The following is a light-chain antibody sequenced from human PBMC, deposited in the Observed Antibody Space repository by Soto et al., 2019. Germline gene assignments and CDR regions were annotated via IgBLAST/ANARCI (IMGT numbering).Light chain of an antibody. CDR2: EVT. J-gene: IGLJ1*01. Sequence: QSALTQPPSASGSHGQSVTISCTGTSSDVGGYNYVAWFQQHPGKAPKLMIYEVTKRPSGVPDRFSGSKSGNTASLTVSGLQAEDEADYYCSSYAGSSTYVFGTWTKLTVL. CDR1: SSDVGGYNY. V-gene: IGLV2-8*01. CDR3: SSYAGSSTYV.